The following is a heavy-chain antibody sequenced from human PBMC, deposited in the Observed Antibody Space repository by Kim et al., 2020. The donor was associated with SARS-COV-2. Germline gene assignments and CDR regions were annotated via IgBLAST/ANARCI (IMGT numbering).Heavy chain of an antibody. D-gene: IGHD6-13*01. J-gene: IGHJ3*02. V-gene: IGHV3-48*02. CDR3: ARDRIAAAGPVDAFDI. Sequence: SVKGRFHISRDNAKNSLYLQMNSLRDEDTTVYYCARDRIAAAGPVDAFDIWGQGTMVTVSS.